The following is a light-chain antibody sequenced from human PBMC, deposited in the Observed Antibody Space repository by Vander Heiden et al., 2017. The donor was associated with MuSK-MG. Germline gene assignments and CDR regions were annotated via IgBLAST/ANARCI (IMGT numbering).Light chain of an antibody. J-gene: IGLJ2*01. Sequence: QSVLTQPPSASGTPGQRVTISCSGSSSNIGSNYVYWYQQLPGTAPKLLIYRNNQRPSGVPDRFSGSKSGTSASLAISGLRSEDEAEDDCAAWDDSLSGQVFGGGTKLTVL. V-gene: IGLV1-47*01. CDR1: SSNIGSNY. CDR2: RNN. CDR3: AAWDDSLSGQV.